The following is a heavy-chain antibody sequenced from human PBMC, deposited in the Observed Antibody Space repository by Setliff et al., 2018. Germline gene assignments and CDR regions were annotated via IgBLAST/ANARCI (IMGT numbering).Heavy chain of an antibody. V-gene: IGHV4-38-2*01. J-gene: IGHJ5*02. CDR3: ARAHTWSLPNDNSGYPGWFDP. Sequence: SETLSLTCAVSGFSISSGYYWGWIRQPPGKGLGWIVNIHHSGKAYYNPSLKSRVTMSVDTSKNHVSLKLSSVTAADTAVYYCARAHTWSLPNDNSGYPGWFDPWGQGTLVTVSS. CDR2: IHHSGKA. D-gene: IGHD3-22*01. CDR1: GFSISSGYY.